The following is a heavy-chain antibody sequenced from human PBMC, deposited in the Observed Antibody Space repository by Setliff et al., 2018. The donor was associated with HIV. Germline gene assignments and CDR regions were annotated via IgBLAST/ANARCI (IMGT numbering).Heavy chain of an antibody. CDR3: GVGLGGHCSDGSCYCFDL. Sequence: PSETLSLTCSVSGYPISSGFYWGWFLQSPGEVLQWIGSLHQSGSTYYSPSLNSRVTISVDRSINQLSLKLTSVTAADPAVYYWGVGLGGHCSDGSCYCFDLWGQGAPVTVSS. V-gene: IGHV4-38-2*01. J-gene: IGHJ4*02. CDR2: LHQSGST. CDR1: GYPISSGFY. D-gene: IGHD2-15*01.